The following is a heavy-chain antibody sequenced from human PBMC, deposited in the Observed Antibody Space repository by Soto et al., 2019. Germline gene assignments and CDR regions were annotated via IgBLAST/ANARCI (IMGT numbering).Heavy chain of an antibody. CDR2: TYYRSRWYN. Sequence: SLSPALTCVMSGESVSSQSAAGTCIIQTTSRGLEWLGRTYYRSRWYNDYAVSVRNRITVNADTYKNQLSLHLNSVTPEDTAVYYRAGTSSLQWYSMDVWHKGTTVTVSS. D-gene: IGHD1-7*01. CDR3: AGTSSLQWYSMDV. CDR1: GESVSSQSAA. V-gene: IGHV6-1*01. J-gene: IGHJ6*04.